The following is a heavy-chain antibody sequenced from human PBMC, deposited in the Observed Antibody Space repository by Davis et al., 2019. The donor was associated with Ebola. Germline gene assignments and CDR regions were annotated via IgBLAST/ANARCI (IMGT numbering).Heavy chain of an antibody. CDR1: GGSFSGYY. CDR3: ARDRDYYYGMDV. CDR2: INHSGST. Sequence: SETLSLTCAVYGGSFSGYYWSWIRQPPGKGLEWIGEINHSGSTNYNPSLKSRVTISVDTSKNQFSLKLSSVTAADTAVYYCARDRDYYYGMDVWGQGTTVTVSS. V-gene: IGHV4-34*01. J-gene: IGHJ6*02.